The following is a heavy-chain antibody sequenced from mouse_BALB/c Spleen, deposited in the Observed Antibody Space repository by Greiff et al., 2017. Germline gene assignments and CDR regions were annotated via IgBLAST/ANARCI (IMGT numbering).Heavy chain of an antibody. D-gene: IGHD3-3*01. J-gene: IGHJ2*01. CDR2: ILPGSGST. V-gene: IGHV1-9*01. CDR1: GYTFSSYW. Sequence: QVQLQQSGAELMKPGASVKISCKATGYTFSSYWIEWVKQRPGHGLEWIGEILPGSGSTNYNEKFKGKATFTADTSSNTAYMQLSSLTSEDSAVYYCARRGLGRIYYFDYWGQGTTLTVSS. CDR3: ARRGLGRIYYFDY.